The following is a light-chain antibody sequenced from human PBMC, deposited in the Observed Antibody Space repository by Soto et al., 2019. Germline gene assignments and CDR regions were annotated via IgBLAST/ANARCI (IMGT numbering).Light chain of an antibody. J-gene: IGKJ1*01. CDR2: AVS. Sequence: EIVMTQSPATLSASPGERAPLSCRASQSIRSNLAWYQQKPGQAPRLLIYAVSTRATDIPGRYSGSGSGTEFTITISSLQSEDFAVYDGQQYNNWPETFGQGTKVDIK. CDR1: QSIRSN. CDR3: QQYNNWPET. V-gene: IGKV3-15*01.